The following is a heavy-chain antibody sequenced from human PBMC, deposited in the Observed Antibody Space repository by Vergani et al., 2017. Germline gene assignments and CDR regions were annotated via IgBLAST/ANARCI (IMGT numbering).Heavy chain of an antibody. Sequence: QVQLVESGGGLVKPGGSLRLGCGTYGKSNTDHHMRGKGHAPGKGLEWVSYISNSGNTIEYADSVKGRFSISRDNAKSSLFLQMDSLRAEDTAVYYCARDHRDYNNYPGTFDIWGQGSMVTVSS. CDR2: ISNSGNTI. CDR3: ARDHRDYNNYPGTFDI. D-gene: IGHD5-24*01. CDR1: GKSNTDHH. J-gene: IGHJ3*02. V-gene: IGHV3-11*01.